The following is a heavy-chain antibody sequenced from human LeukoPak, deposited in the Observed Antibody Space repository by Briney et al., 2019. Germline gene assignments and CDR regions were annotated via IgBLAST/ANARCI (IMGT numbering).Heavy chain of an antibody. CDR2: MYSGGST. V-gene: IGHV3-53*01. CDR3: ARDKSSPHVFEI. J-gene: IGHJ3*02. Sequence: GGSLRLSCAASGFTVSSNYMSWVRQAPGEGLEWVSIMYSGGSTYYADSVKGRFTISRDNSKNTMYLQMNSLRAQDTAVYYCARDKSSPHVFEIWGQGTMATVSS. CDR1: GFTVSSNY.